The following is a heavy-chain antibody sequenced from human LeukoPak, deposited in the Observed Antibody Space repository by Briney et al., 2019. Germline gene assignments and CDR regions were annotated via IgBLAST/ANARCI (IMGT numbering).Heavy chain of an antibody. J-gene: IGHJ3*02. CDR2: ISWNSGSI. CDR3: ARGNAHAFDI. CDR1: GFIFSRYW. V-gene: IGHV3-20*04. Sequence: GGSLRLSCSASGFIFSRYWMSWVRQAPGKGLEWVSGISWNSGSIGYADSVKGRFTISRDNAKNTLYLQMNSLRAEDTAVYYCARGNAHAFDIWGQGTMVTVSS.